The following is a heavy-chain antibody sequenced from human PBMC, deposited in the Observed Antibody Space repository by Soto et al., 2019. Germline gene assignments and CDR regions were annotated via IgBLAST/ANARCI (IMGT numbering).Heavy chain of an antibody. CDR1: AYTFTSYA. J-gene: IGHJ4*02. CDR3: ARPGGSYYFFGY. V-gene: IGHV1-3*05. CDR2: INAGNGNT. Sequence: QVQLVQSGAEEKKPGASVKVSCKASAYTFTSYAMHWVRQAPGQRLEWMGWINAGNGNTKYSQKFQGRVTITRDTSASTAYMELSNLRSEDTAVYYCARPGGSYYFFGYWGQGTLVTVSS. D-gene: IGHD1-26*01.